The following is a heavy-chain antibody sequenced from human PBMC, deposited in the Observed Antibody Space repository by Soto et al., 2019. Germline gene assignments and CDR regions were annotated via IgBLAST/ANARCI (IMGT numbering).Heavy chain of an antibody. J-gene: IGHJ4*01. CDR3: VKDRAFRTVAGADR. CDR2: IIGSGDSA. V-gene: IGHV3-23*01. CDR1: GFTFRSYA. D-gene: IGHD6-19*01. Sequence: WGSLRLSCTVSGFTFRSYAISWFRRSPVGGLEWVSNIIGSGDSASYADSVKGRFTISRDNSQNTLFLQMDSLRVDDTATYYCVKDRAFRTVAGADRWGQGTLVTVSS.